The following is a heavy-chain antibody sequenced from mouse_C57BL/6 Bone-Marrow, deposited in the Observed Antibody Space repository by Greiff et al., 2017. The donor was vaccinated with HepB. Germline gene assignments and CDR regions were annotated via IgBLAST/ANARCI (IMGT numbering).Heavy chain of an antibody. D-gene: IGHD2-4*01. CDR3: ARSAITRFAY. CDR1: GYTFTSYW. Sequence: VQLQQPGAELVMPGASVKLSCKASGYTFTSYWMHWVKQRPGQGLEWIGEIDPSDSYTNYNHKFKGKSTLTVDKSSSTAYMQLSSLTSEDSAVYYCARSAITRFAYWGQGTLVTVSA. J-gene: IGHJ3*01. V-gene: IGHV1-69*01. CDR2: IDPSDSYT.